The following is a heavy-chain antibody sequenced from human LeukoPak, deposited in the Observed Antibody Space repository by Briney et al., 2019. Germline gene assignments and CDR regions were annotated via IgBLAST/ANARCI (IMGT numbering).Heavy chain of an antibody. CDR2: IIPIFGTA. CDR1: GGTFSSYA. J-gene: IGHJ4*02. V-gene: IGHV1-69*01. D-gene: IGHD4-17*01. CDR3: ASTNDYGDVYYFDC. Sequence: SVKVSCKASGGTFSSYAISWVRQAPGQGLEWMGGIIPIFGTANYAQKFQGRVTITADESTSTAYMELSSLRSEDTAVYYCASTNDYGDVYYFDCWGQGTLVTVSS.